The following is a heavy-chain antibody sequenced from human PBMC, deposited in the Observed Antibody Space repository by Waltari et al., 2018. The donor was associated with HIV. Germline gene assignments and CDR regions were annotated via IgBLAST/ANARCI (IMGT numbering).Heavy chain of an antibody. Sequence: EVHLMESGGGLVQSGRSLRLSCRGSGFTFGGYGLSWFRQAPGKGLEWVGFITSEAYGGTAEYAASVTGRFTISREDSKSTAYMQMNRLESEDTGVYFCSRPSGPLHSYGMDVWGQGTTVIVSS. D-gene: IGHD1-26*01. V-gene: IGHV3-49*03. J-gene: IGHJ6*02. CDR3: SRPSGPLHSYGMDV. CDR2: ITSEAYGGTA. CDR1: GFTFGGYG.